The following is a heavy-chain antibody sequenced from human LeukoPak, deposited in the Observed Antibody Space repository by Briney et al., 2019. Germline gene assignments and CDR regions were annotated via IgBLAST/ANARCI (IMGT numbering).Heavy chain of an antibody. Sequence: SETLSLTCAVYGGSFSGYYWSWIRQPPGKGLEWIGEINHSGSTNYNPSLKSRVTISVDTSENQFSLKLSSVTAADTAVYYCARGEWELAFDYWGQGTLVTVSS. J-gene: IGHJ4*02. CDR2: INHSGST. CDR3: ARGEWELAFDY. CDR1: GGSFSGYY. V-gene: IGHV4-34*01. D-gene: IGHD1-26*01.